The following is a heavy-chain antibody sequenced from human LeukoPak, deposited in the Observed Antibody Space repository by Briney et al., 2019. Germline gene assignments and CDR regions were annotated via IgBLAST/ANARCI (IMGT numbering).Heavy chain of an antibody. V-gene: IGHV4-59*12. CDR3: ARHDYSNYPVFDY. D-gene: IGHD4-11*01. CDR1: GGSISSYY. CDR2: IYHTGTT. J-gene: IGHJ4*02. Sequence: SSETLSLTCTVSGGSISSYYWSWIRQPPGKGLDWIGYIYHTGTTNYNPSLKSRVTISVDTSKNQFSLKLSSVTAADTAVYYCARHDYSNYPVFDYWGQGTLVTVSS.